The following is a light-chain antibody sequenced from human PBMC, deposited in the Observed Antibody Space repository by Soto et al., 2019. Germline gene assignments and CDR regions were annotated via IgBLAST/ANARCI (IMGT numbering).Light chain of an antibody. V-gene: IGKV1-12*02. Sequence: DIQMTQSPSSVSASVGDRVTISCRASHAVRSWLAWYQQKPGKAPNLLIYGASTLQSGVPSRFSGSGSGTDFTLTISSLRPEDFATYYCQQANGDPWTFGQGTKVEIK. CDR1: HAVRSW. J-gene: IGKJ1*01. CDR3: QQANGDPWT. CDR2: GAS.